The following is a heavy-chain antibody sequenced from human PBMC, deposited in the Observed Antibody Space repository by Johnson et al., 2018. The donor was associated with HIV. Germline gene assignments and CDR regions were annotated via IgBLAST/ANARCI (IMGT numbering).Heavy chain of an antibody. J-gene: IGHJ3*02. CDR3: ARDRAAAGTDALDI. V-gene: IGHV3-11*04. CDR1: GFTFSDYY. CDR2: ISSSGSTI. D-gene: IGHD6-13*01. Sequence: VQLVESGGGLVKPGGSLRLSCAASGFTFSDYYMSWIRQAPGKGLEWVSYISSSGSTIYYADSVKGRFPVSRDNSKNTLYLQMNSLRAEDTAVYYCARDRAAAGTDALDIWGQGTMVTVSS.